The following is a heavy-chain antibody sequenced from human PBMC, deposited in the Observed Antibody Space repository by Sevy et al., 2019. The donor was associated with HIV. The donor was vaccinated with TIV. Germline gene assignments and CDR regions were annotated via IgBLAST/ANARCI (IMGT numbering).Heavy chain of an antibody. CDR1: GGPISSYY. CDR2: IHYSGST. Sequence: SETLSLTCTVSGGPISSYYWSWIRQPPGKKLEWIGYIHYSGSTKYNPSLNSRVTMSVDTSKNQFSLKQTSVTAADTAVYYCARAPPVRSGDDSLNWFDPWGQGTLVTVSS. CDR3: ARAPPVRSGDDSLNWFDP. V-gene: IGHV4-59*01. J-gene: IGHJ5*02. D-gene: IGHD5-12*01.